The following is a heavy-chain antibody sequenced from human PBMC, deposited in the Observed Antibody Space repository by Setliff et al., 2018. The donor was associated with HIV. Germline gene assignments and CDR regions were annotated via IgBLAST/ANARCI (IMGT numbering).Heavy chain of an antibody. CDR3: ARQGGYNSPLMV. J-gene: IGHJ4*02. CDR1: GDSINKYY. V-gene: IGHV4-4*09. D-gene: IGHD3-10*01. Sequence: ETLSLTCTVSGDSINKYYWSWIRQPPGKGLEWIGFIYISGSTMYNPSLKSRVTMSLDTSKNQVSLKLTSVTAADTAVYYCARQGGYNSPLMVWGQGKLVTVSS. CDR2: IYISGST.